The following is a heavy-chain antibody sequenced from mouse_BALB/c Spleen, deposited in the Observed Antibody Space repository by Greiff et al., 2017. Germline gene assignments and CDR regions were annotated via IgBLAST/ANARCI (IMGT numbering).Heavy chain of an antibody. Sequence: QVQLQQSGPGLVAPSQSLSITCTVSGFSLTDYGVSWIRQPPGKGLEWLGVIWGGGSTYYNSALKSRLSISKDNSKSQVFLKMNSLQTDDTAMYYCAKHGGQLGLRGDAMDYWGQGTSVTVSS. CDR3: AKHGGQLGLRGDAMDY. V-gene: IGHV2-6-5*01. CDR1: GFSLTDYG. J-gene: IGHJ4*01. CDR2: IWGGGST. D-gene: IGHD3-2*01.